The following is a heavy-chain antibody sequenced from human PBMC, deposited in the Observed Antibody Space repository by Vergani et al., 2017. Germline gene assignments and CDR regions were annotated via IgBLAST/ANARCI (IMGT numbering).Heavy chain of an antibody. CDR1: GFTFINAW. CDR2: IKSKTDGGTT. D-gene: IGHD3-22*01. Sequence: EVQLVESGGGLVKPGGSLRLSCAASGFTFINAWMTWVRQAPGKGLEWVGRIKSKTDGGTTYYAAPVKGKFTISRDDSKNTLYLQMNSLKTEDTAVYYCTREVTMIVVVITSYFDYWGQGTLVTVSS. CDR3: TREVTMIVVVITSYFDY. J-gene: IGHJ4*02. V-gene: IGHV3-15*01.